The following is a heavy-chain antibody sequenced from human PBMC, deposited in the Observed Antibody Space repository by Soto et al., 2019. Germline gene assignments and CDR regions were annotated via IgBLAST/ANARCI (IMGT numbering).Heavy chain of an antibody. CDR1: GASVSSHH. CDR3: AAYRRGEGGRGY. J-gene: IGHJ4*02. Sequence: QVQLQESGPGVVKPSETLSLTCTVSGASVSSHHWTWIRQPPGKGLEWIGDYSDSASYSPSLKSRVTMSADTPKHQFSLNLSSVTAADTAVSYCAAYRRGEGGRGYWGQGTLVTVSS. CDR2: DYSDSA. D-gene: IGHD6-19*01. V-gene: IGHV4-59*08.